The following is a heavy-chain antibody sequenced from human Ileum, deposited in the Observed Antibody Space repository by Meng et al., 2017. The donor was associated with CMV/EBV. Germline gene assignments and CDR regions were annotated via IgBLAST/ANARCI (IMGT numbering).Heavy chain of an antibody. CDR2: LNTNPGNP. CDR3: ARDGLNERYFDY. J-gene: IGHJ4*02. CDR1: ASPFTTNT. Sequence: CKASASPFTTNTLSWVRQAPGRGPEWMGWLNTNPGNPTYARDLTGRFVFSSDTSVSTAYLQISSLKAEDTAVYYCARDGLNERYFDYWGQGTLVTVSS. V-gene: IGHV7-4-1*02.